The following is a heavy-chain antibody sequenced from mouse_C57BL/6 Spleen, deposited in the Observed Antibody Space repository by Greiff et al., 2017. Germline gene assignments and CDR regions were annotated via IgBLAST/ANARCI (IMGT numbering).Heavy chain of an antibody. CDR2: ISPGGGET. CDR3: ADLLRGY. Sequence: QVQLQQSGPELVKPGASVKISCKASGYAFSSSWMNWVKQRPGKGLEWIGRISPGGGETNYTGKFKGKATLTADKSSSTAYMQLSSLTSEYSAVYFCADLLRGYWGQGTTLTVSS. V-gene: IGHV1-82*01. CDR1: GYAFSSSW. J-gene: IGHJ2*01. D-gene: IGHD2-1*01.